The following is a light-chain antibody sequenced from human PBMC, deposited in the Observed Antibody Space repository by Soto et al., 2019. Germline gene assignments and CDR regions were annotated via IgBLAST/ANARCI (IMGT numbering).Light chain of an antibody. J-gene: IGKJ5*01. Sequence: EIVLTQSPATLSLSPGERGTLSCRASQSVSSHLAWYQQKPGQAPRLLIYDASKRPTGIPAGFSGSGSGTDFTLTISSLEPEDFAVYYCQQRSDRPPITFGQGTRLEIK. CDR3: QQRSDRPPIT. V-gene: IGKV3-11*01. CDR1: QSVSSH. CDR2: DAS.